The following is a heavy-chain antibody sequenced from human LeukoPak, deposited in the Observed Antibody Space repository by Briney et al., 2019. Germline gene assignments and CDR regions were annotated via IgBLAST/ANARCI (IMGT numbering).Heavy chain of an antibody. Sequence: GASVKVSRKASGGTFSSYAISWVRQAPGQGLEWMGGIIPIFGTANYAQKFQGRVTITADESTSTAYMELSSLRSEDTAVYYCARVEGYCSSTSCHPGDYWGQGTLVTVSS. D-gene: IGHD2-2*01. CDR2: IIPIFGTA. CDR3: ARVEGYCSSTSCHPGDY. CDR1: GGTFSSYA. V-gene: IGHV1-69*13. J-gene: IGHJ4*02.